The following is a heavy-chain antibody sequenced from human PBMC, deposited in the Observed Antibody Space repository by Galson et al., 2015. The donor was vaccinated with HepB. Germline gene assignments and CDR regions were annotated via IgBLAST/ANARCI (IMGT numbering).Heavy chain of an antibody. D-gene: IGHD3-10*01. V-gene: IGHV1-3*04. J-gene: IGHJ4*02. CDR2: INSDYGDT. CDR3: ARAGGLYGSGRHFDS. CDR1: GYSFVLYT. Sequence: SVKVSCKASGYSFVLYTIHWARQAPGHSLEWMGWINSDYGDTIYSQKFQDRFTISRATSETTVYMELSGLTSEDTAVYFCARAGGLYGSGRHFDSWGQGTQVTVSS.